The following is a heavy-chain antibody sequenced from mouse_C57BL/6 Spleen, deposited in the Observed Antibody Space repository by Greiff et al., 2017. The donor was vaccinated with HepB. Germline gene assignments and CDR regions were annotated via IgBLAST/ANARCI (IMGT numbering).Heavy chain of an antibody. D-gene: IGHD2-4*01. CDR2: IDPSDSYT. CDR3: ARFPYDYDVGYFDV. J-gene: IGHJ1*03. V-gene: IGHV1-69*01. CDR1: GYTFTSYW. Sequence: QVQLQHPGAELVMPGASVKLSCKASGYTFTSYWMHWVKQRPGQGLEWIGEIDPSDSYTNYNQKFKGKSTLTVDKSSSTAYMQLSSLTSEDSAVYYCARFPYDYDVGYFDVWGTGTTVTVSS.